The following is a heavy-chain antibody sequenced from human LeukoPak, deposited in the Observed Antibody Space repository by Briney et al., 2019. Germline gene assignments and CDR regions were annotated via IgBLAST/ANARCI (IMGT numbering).Heavy chain of an antibody. CDR1: GYTFTNYD. J-gene: IGHJ4*02. V-gene: IGHV1-8*01. CDR2: LSPNSGNT. D-gene: IGHD5-24*01. Sequence: ASAKVSCKTSGYTFTNYDINWVRQATGQGLEWMGWLSPNSGNTAYAQKFRGSVTMTMNTSISTAYMDLSSLRSEDTAVYYCARGAMATRVLDFWGQGTQVTVSS. CDR3: ARGAMATRVLDF.